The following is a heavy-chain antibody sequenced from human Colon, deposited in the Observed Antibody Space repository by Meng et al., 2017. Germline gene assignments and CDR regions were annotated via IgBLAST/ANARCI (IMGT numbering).Heavy chain of an antibody. CDR1: GFSVSSDF. D-gene: IGHD3-3*01. V-gene: IGHV3-66*02. Sequence: VQLVESGGGLVQPGGSLRRSCAVPGFSVSSDFMIWVRQAPGKGLEWVSMIHSSAGTFFADSVKGRFTVSTDNSKNTLYLQMNSLRIEDTAVYHCANRFVWGLGTLVTVSS. J-gene: IGHJ4*02. CDR3: ANRFV. CDR2: IHSSAGT.